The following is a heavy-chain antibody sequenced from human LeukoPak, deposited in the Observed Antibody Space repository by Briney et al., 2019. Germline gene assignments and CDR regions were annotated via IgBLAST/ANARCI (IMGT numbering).Heavy chain of an antibody. V-gene: IGHV3-66*01. D-gene: IGHD3-22*01. Sequence: GGSLRLSCAASGFTVSSNYMSWVRQAPGKGLEWVSVIYSGGSTYYADSVKGRFTISRGNSKNTLYLQMNSLRAEDTAVYYCARDFSYYDSSGYYYDYWGQGTLVTVSS. CDR2: IYSGGST. CDR3: ARDFSYYDSSGYYYDY. CDR1: GFTVSSNY. J-gene: IGHJ4*02.